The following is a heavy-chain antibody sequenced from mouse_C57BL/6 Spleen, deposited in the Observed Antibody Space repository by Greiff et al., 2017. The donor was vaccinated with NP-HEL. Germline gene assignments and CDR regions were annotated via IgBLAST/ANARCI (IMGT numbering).Heavy chain of an antibody. CDR3: ASSYSNYWAVDY. CDR2: IYPRSGNT. J-gene: IGHJ4*01. D-gene: IGHD2-5*01. V-gene: IGHV1-81*01. CDR1: GYTFTSYG. Sequence: VKLQESGAELARPGASVKLSCKASGYTFTSYGISWVKQSTGQGLEWIGEIYPRSGNTYYNEKFKGKATLTADKSSSTAYMELRSLTSEDSAVYFCASSYSNYWAVDYWGQGTSVTVSS.